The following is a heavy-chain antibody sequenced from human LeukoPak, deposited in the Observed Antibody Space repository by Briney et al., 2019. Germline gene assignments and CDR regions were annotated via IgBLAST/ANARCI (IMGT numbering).Heavy chain of an antibody. V-gene: IGHV3-11*04. CDR3: ARSTYYYDSSGYSFHY. Sequence: GGSLRLSCAASGFTFSDYYMSWIRQAPGKGLEWVSYISSSGSTIYYADSVKGRFTISRDNSKNTLYLQMNSLRAEDTAVYYCARSTYYYDSSGYSFHYWGQGTLVTVSS. CDR1: GFTFSDYY. D-gene: IGHD3-22*01. J-gene: IGHJ4*02. CDR2: ISSSGSTI.